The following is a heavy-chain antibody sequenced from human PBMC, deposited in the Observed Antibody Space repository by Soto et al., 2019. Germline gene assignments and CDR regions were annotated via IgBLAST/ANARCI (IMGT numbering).Heavy chain of an antibody. CDR3: ARDPASSTSYYYYMDV. V-gene: IGHV3-33*01. CDR2: IWYDGSNK. Sequence: QVQLVESGGGVVQPGRSLRLSCAASGFTFSSYGMHWVRQAPGKGLEWVAVIWYDGSNKYYADSVKGRFTISRDNSKNTLYLQMNSLRAEDTAVYYCARDPASSTSYYYYMDVWGKGTTVTASS. D-gene: IGHD2-2*01. J-gene: IGHJ6*03. CDR1: GFTFSSYG.